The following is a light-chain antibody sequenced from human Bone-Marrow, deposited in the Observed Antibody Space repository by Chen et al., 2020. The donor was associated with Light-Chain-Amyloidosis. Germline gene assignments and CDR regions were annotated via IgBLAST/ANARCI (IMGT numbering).Light chain of an antibody. J-gene: IGLJ1*01. CDR3: SSYTIPNTLV. Sequence: QSALTQPASVSGSPGQSITISCTGTSSDVGGDNHVSWYQQHPDKAPKLMIYEVTNRPSWVPDRVAGSKSDNTASLTISGLQTGDEADYFCSSYTIPNTLVFGSGTRVTVL. V-gene: IGLV2-14*01. CDR1: SSDVGGDNH. CDR2: EVT.